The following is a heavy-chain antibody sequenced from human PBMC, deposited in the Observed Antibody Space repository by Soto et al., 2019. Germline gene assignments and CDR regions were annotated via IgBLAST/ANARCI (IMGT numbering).Heavy chain of an antibody. CDR3: ARVVREPTYSSSLAYYYYYMDV. V-gene: IGHV1-18*01. D-gene: IGHD6-6*01. J-gene: IGHJ6*03. CDR2: ISAYNGNT. Sequence: QVQLVQSGAEVKKPGASVKVSCKASGYTFTSYGISWVRQAPGQGLEWMGWISAYNGNTNYAQKLQGRVTMTTDTATSTAYMELRSLRSDDTAVYYCARVVREPTYSSSLAYYYYYMDVWGKGTTVTVSS. CDR1: GYTFTSYG.